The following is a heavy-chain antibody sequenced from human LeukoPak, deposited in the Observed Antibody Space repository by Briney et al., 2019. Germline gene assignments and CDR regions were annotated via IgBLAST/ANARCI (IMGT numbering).Heavy chain of an antibody. CDR2: IYYSGST. J-gene: IGHJ6*02. V-gene: IGHV4-59*08. D-gene: IGHD6-13*01. CDR3: ARLKAAAGTRYYYYGMDV. Sequence: SETLSLTCTVFGGSISSYYWSWIRQPPGKGLEWIGYIYYSGSTNYNPSLKSRVTISVDTSKNQFSLKLSSVTAADTAVYYCARLKAAAGTRYYYYGMDVWGQGTTVTVSS. CDR1: GGSISSYY.